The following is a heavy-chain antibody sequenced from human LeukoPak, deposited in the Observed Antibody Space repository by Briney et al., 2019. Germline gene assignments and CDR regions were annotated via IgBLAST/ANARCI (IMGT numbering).Heavy chain of an antibody. CDR3: ARDPASSFDY. J-gene: IGHJ4*02. V-gene: IGHV3-33*01. D-gene: IGHD2-15*01. CDR2: IWYDGSKR. CDR1: GFTFSSHG. Sequence: PGRSLRLSCAASGFTFSSHGMHWVRQAPGKGLEWVAVIWYDGSKRYYADSVKGRFTISRDDSKNTLYLQMNSLRDEDTAIYYCARDPASSFDYWGKGTLVTVSS.